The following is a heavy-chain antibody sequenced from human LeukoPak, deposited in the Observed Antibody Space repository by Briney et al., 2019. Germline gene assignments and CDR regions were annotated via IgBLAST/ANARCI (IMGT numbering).Heavy chain of an antibody. J-gene: IGHJ5*02. CDR1: GGSISSSNW. D-gene: IGHD2-21*02. CDR3: ARELYCGGDCLNWFDP. Sequence: SGTLSLTCAVSGGSISSSNWWSWVRQPPGKGLEWIGEIYHSGSTNYNSSLKSRVTISVDKSKNQFSLKLSSVTAADTAVYYCARELYCGGDCLNWFDPWGQGTLVTVSS. V-gene: IGHV4-4*02. CDR2: IYHSGST.